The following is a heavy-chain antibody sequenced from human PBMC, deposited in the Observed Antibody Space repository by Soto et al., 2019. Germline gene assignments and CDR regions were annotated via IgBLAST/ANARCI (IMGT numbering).Heavy chain of an antibody. CDR2: ISSSSSYT. CDR3: ARGPIYDSSGYYLDN. Sequence: GGSLRLSCAASGFTFSDYYMSWIRQAPGKGLEWVSYISSSSSYTNYADSVKGRFTIPRDNAKNYRYLQMNSLRAEDTAVYYWARGPIYDSSGYYLDNWAQEPLLTVPS. V-gene: IGHV3-11*06. CDR1: GFTFSDYY. J-gene: IGHJ4*02. D-gene: IGHD3-22*01.